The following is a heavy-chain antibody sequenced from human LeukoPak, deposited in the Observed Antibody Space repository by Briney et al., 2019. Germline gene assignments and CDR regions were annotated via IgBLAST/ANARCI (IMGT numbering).Heavy chain of an antibody. V-gene: IGHV4-34*01. D-gene: IGHD6-19*01. CDR2: INHSGST. CDR3: ARGGSGWSDYYFDY. Sequence: SETLSLTCTVSGGSISSYYWSWIRQPPGKGLEWIGEINHSGSTNYNPSLKSRVTISVDTSKNQFSLKLSSVTAADTAVYYCARGGSGWSDYYFDYWGQGTLVTVSS. J-gene: IGHJ4*02. CDR1: GGSISSYY.